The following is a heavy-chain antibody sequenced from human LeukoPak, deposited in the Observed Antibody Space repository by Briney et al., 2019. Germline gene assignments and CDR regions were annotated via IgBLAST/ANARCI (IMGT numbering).Heavy chain of an antibody. J-gene: IGHJ5*02. Sequence: ESGPTLVNPTRTLTLTCTFSGFSLSTSGVGVGWIRQPPGKALEWLALIYWNDDKRYSPSLKSRLTISKDTSKNQVVLTMTNMDPVDTATYYCARSYSDYDYFNNWFDPWGQGTLVTVSS. D-gene: IGHD5-12*01. V-gene: IGHV2-5*01. CDR1: GFSLSTSGVG. CDR3: ARSYSDYDYFNNWFDP. CDR2: IYWNDDK.